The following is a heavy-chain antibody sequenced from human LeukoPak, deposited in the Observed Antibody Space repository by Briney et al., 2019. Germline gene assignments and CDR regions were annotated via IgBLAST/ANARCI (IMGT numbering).Heavy chain of an antibody. V-gene: IGHV3-30-3*01. J-gene: IGHJ4*02. CDR1: GFTFSSYA. CDR2: ISYDGSNK. CDR3: ARDTPGWNYGSGSYYNVPDY. D-gene: IGHD3-10*01. Sequence: GGSLRLSCAASGFTFSSYAMHWVRQAPGKGLEWVAFISYDGSNKYYADSVKGRFTISRDNSKNTLYLQMNSLRAEDTAVYYCARDTPGWNYGSGSYYNVPDYWGQGPLVTVSS.